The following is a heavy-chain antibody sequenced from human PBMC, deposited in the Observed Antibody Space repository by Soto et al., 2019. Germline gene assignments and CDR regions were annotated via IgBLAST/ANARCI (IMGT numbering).Heavy chain of an antibody. Sequence: WASVKVSCKASGGTFSSYAISWVRQAPGQGLEWMGGIIPIFGTANYAQKFQGRVTITADKSTSTAYMELSSLRSEDTAVYYCARDAGRPRNTSGWRLYYYGMDVWGQGTTVTVSS. V-gene: IGHV1-69*06. D-gene: IGHD6-19*01. J-gene: IGHJ6*02. CDR1: GGTFSSYA. CDR2: IIPIFGTA. CDR3: ARDAGRPRNTSGWRLYYYGMDV.